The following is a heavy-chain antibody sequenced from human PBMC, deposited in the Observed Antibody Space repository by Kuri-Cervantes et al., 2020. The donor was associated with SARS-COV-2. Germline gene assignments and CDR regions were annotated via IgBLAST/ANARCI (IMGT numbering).Heavy chain of an antibody. Sequence: GSLRLSCTVSGGSISSGNYYWGWIRQPLGKGLEWIGSFYYSGITYYNPSLKSRVTISVDTSKNQSSLKLSSVTAADTAVYYCARDGGGHYYDSSGYYHYYYYGMDVWGQGTTVTVSS. J-gene: IGHJ6*02. CDR1: GGSISSGNYY. V-gene: IGHV4-39*07. D-gene: IGHD3-22*01. CDR2: FYYSGIT. CDR3: ARDGGGHYYDSSGYYHYYYYGMDV.